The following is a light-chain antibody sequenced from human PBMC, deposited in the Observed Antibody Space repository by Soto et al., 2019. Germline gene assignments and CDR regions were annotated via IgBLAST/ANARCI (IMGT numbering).Light chain of an antibody. V-gene: IGKV2-30*01. CDR1: QSLVYSDGNTY. Sequence: DVVMTQSPLSLPVTLGQPASISCRSSQSLVYSDGNTYLNWFQQRPGQSPRRLIYKVSNRDSGVPDRVSGSGSSTDFTLKISRVEAEHVGVYYCLQDTHWPTHFGQGTRLEIK. J-gene: IGKJ5*01. CDR3: LQDTHWPTH. CDR2: KVS.